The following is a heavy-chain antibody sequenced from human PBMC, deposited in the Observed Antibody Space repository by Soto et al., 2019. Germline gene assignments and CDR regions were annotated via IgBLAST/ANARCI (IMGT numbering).Heavy chain of an antibody. Sequence: GASVKVSCKASGGTFSSYAIHWVRQAPGQGLEWVGGIIPMYGPAKYAQRFQGRVTITADESTTTAYMELTSLTSRDTAVYYCARVTSMVRGVIDNWFDPWGHGTLVTVSS. CDR1: GGTFSSYA. D-gene: IGHD3-10*01. CDR2: IIPMYGPA. J-gene: IGHJ5*02. V-gene: IGHV1-69*13. CDR3: ARVTSMVRGVIDNWFDP.